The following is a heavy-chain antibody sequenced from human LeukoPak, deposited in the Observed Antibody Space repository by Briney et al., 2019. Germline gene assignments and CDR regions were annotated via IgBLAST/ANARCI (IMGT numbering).Heavy chain of an antibody. Sequence: GASVKVSCKASGYTFTIYYMHWLRQSPGQGLEGMGIINASGGSTSDAQKFKGRVSMTRDTSISTAYMELSRLRSDDTAVYYCARAAGVVVVVAATFDYWGQGTLVTVSS. V-gene: IGHV1-46*01. CDR2: INASGGST. CDR3: ARAAGVVVVVAATFDY. D-gene: IGHD2-15*01. J-gene: IGHJ4*02. CDR1: GYTFTIYY.